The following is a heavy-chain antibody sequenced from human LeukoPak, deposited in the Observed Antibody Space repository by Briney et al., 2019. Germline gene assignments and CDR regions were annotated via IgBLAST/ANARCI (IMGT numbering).Heavy chain of an antibody. CDR1: GYTFIRYY. J-gene: IGHJ4*02. D-gene: IGHD4-17*01. Sequence: ASVKVSCKASGYTFIRYYMHRVRQAPGQGLEWMGIINPSGGSTSYEQKFQGRVTMTRDTSTSTVYMELSRLRSEDTAVYYCARGGYGDRIDYWGQGTLVSVSS. V-gene: IGHV1-46*01. CDR3: ARGGYGDRIDY. CDR2: INPSGGST.